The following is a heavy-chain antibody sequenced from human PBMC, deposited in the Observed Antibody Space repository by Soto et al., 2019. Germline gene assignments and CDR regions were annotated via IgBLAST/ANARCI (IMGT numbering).Heavy chain of an antibody. J-gene: IGHJ4*02. Sequence: ASVKVSCKACGYTFTSYGISWVRQAPGQGLEWMGWISGYNGNTNYAQKLQGRVTMTTDTSTSTAYMELRSLRSDDTAVYYCAREYCSSTSSIYYFDYWGQGTLVTVSS. CDR1: GYTFTSYG. CDR3: AREYCSSTSSIYYFDY. D-gene: IGHD2-2*01. CDR2: ISGYNGNT. V-gene: IGHV1-18*01.